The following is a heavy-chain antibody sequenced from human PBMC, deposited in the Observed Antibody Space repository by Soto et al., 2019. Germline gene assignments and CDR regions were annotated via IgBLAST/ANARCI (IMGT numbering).Heavy chain of an antibody. CDR3: ARDRGGGYCSRGSCYSFYYYYYMDV. CDR2: ISSSGSTI. CDR1: GFTFSDYY. Sequence: GGFLRLSCAASGFTFSDYYMRWIRQAPGKGLEWVSYISSSGSTIYYADSVKGRFTISRDNAKNSLYLQMNSLRAEDTAVYYCARDRGGGYCSRGSCYSFYYYYYMDVWGKGTTVTVSS. D-gene: IGHD2-15*01. V-gene: IGHV3-11*01. J-gene: IGHJ6*03.